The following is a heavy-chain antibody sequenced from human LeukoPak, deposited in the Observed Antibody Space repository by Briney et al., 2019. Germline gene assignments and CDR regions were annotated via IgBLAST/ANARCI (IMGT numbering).Heavy chain of an antibody. CDR1: GFTCDDYA. CDR2: ISWNSGSI. Sequence: GGSLRLSCAASGFTCDDYAMHWVQQAPGKDLEWVSGISWNSGSIGYADSVKGRFTISRDNAKNSLYLQMNSLRAEDTALYYCAKAKRLKNSCFDYWGQGTLVTVSS. CDR3: AKAKRLKNSCFDY. V-gene: IGHV3-9*01. D-gene: IGHD5/OR15-5a*01. J-gene: IGHJ4*02.